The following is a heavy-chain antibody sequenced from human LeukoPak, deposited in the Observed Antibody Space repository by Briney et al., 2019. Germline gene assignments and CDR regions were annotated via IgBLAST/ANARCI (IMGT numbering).Heavy chain of an antibody. CDR2: IKQDGSEK. V-gene: IGHV3-7*01. Sequence: PGGSLRLSCAASELTFPMYWMSWVRQAPGKGLEWVADIKQDGSEKYYVDSVKGRFTISRQNAKNSLFLQMNSLRAEDTAVYYCARHRSGGSQDDAFDIWGQGTMVTVSS. CDR1: ELTFPMYW. J-gene: IGHJ3*02. D-gene: IGHD2-15*01. CDR3: ARHRSGGSQDDAFDI.